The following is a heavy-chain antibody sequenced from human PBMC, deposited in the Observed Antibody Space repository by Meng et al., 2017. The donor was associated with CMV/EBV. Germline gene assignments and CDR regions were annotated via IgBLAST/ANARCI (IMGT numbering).Heavy chain of an antibody. V-gene: IGHV4-34*01. Sequence: SETLSLTCAVYGGSFSGYYWSWIRQPPGKGLEWFGEINHSGSTNYNPSLKSRVTISVDTSKNQFSLKLSSVTAADTAVYYCARTRYCSSTSCYSRKYNWFDPWGQGTLVTVSS. D-gene: IGHD2-2*01. CDR1: GGSFSGYY. CDR2: INHSGST. J-gene: IGHJ5*02. CDR3: ARTRYCSSTSCYSRKYNWFDP.